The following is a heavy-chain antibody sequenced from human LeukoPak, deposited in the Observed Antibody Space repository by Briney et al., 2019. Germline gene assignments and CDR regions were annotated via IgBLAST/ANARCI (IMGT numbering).Heavy chain of an antibody. CDR1: GDSFNNYY. CDR2: IYDSGDT. Sequence: SETLSLTCSVSGDSFNNYYWGWIRQSPGKGLEWIPYIYDSGDTNYNPSLKSRVAISIDKSKNQCFLKLSSVTAADTAVYYCARAPAIAPAIAIDGFDIWGQGTMVSVSS. V-gene: IGHV4-59*01. CDR3: ARAPAIAPAIAIDGFDI. D-gene: IGHD2-21*02. J-gene: IGHJ3*02.